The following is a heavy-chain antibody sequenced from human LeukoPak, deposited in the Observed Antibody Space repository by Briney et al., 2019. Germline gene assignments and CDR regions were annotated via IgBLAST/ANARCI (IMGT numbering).Heavy chain of an antibody. D-gene: IGHD6-13*01. CDR1: GFSLSSYW. J-gene: IGHJ6*03. V-gene: IGHV3-21*01. CDR3: ARGRQQQLVYYYYYMDV. CDR2: ISSSSSYI. Sequence: GGSLRLSCAASGFSLSSYWMSWVRQAPGKGLEWVSSISSSSSYIYYADSVKGRFTISRDNAKNSLYLQMNSLRAEDTAVYYCARGRQQQLVYYYYYMDVWGKGTTVTVS.